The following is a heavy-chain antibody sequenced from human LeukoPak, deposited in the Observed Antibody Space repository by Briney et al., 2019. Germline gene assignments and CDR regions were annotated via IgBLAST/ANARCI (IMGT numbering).Heavy chain of an antibody. D-gene: IGHD3-22*01. J-gene: IGHJ3*02. CDR3: AKDPTTMIVVARGAFDI. V-gene: IGHV3-30*02. CDR2: IRYDGSNK. Sequence: GGSLRLSCAASGFTFSSYGMHWVRQAPGKGLEWVAFIRYDGSNKYYADSVKGRFTISRDNSKNTLYLQMNSLRAEDTAAYYCAKDPTTMIVVARGAFDIWGQGTMVTVSS. CDR1: GFTFSSYG.